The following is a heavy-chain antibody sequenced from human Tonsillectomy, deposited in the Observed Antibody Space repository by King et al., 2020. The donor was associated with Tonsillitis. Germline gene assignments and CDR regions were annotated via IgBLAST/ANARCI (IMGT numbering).Heavy chain of an antibody. V-gene: IGHV1-46*01. CDR2: IDPSGGSM. Sequence: QLVQSGAEMKKPGASMRMSCKASGYTFSRHYIHLVRQAPGQGPEWMGIIDPSGGSMIYAQKFQGRLSMTRDTSTTTVHMELGSLRSGYTVVYYCARAGQSGGWPVIGGDGVTWGQGTLVTVSS. J-gene: IGHJ4*02. D-gene: IGHD6-25*01. CDR1: GYTFSRHY. CDR3: ARAGQSGGWPVIGGDGVT.